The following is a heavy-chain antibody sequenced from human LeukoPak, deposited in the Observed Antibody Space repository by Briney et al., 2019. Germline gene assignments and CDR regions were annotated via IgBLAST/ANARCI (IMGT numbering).Heavy chain of an antibody. J-gene: IGHJ3*02. D-gene: IGHD2-15*01. CDR1: GFTFSSYA. Sequence: PGGSLRLSCAASGFTFSSYAMHWVRQAPGKGLEWVANIKQDGSDKYYVDSVKGRFTISRDNAKNSLYLQMNSLRAEDTAVYYCARDLSPDCSGGACYDAFDIWGQGTVVTVSS. CDR2: IKQDGSDK. CDR3: ARDLSPDCSGGACYDAFDI. V-gene: IGHV3-7*03.